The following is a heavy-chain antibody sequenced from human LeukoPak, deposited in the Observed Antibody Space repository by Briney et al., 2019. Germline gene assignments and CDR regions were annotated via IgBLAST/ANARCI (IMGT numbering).Heavy chain of an antibody. CDR2: IYNSGNT. CDR1: GGSIGSYY. V-gene: IGHV4-59*01. Sequence: PSETLSLTCTVSGGSIGSYYWSWIRQPPGKGLEWIGYIYNSGNTNYSPSLKSRVSISVDTPKNQFSLKLSSVTAADTAVYYCARPSRDGYRYTFDYWGQGILPTVCS. J-gene: IGHJ4*02. D-gene: IGHD5-24*01. CDR3: ARPSRDGYRYTFDY.